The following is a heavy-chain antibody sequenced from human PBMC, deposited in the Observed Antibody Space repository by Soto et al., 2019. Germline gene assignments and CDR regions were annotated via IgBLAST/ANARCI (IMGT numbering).Heavy chain of an antibody. CDR1: GYSFTSYW. Sequence: GXSLKISCKGSGYSFTSYWIGWVRQMPGKGLEWMGIIYPGDSDTRYSPSFQGQVTISADKSISTAYLQWSSLKASDTAMYYCARGDYYDSSGNDAFDIWGQGTMVTVSS. CDR2: IYPGDSDT. D-gene: IGHD3-22*01. J-gene: IGHJ3*02. V-gene: IGHV5-51*01. CDR3: ARGDYYDSSGNDAFDI.